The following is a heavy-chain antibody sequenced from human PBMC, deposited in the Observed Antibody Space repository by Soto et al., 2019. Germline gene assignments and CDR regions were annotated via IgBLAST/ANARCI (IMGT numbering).Heavy chain of an antibody. Sequence: PSETLSLTCAVYGGSFSGYDWSGIRQRTRKGLEWIGEINHSGSPNDNPSLQSRVTISVDTSKNQFSLKLTSGTAADTAVYYFARLQHDRSCYYWFDRWGQGTRVTVSS. CDR2: INHSGSP. CDR1: GGSFSGYD. CDR3: ARLQHDRSCYYWFDR. D-gene: IGHD3-22*01. J-gene: IGHJ5*02. V-gene: IGHV4-34*01.